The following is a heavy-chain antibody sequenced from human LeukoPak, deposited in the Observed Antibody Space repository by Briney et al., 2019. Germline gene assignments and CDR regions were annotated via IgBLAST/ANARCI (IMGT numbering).Heavy chain of an antibody. Sequence: PGGSLRLSCAASGFTFSSYAMHWVRQAPGKGLEWVAVISYDGSNKYYADSVKGRFTISRDNSKNTLYLQMNSLRAEDTAVYYCARDRQPGPHYYYGMDVWGQGTTVTVSS. CDR3: ARDRQPGPHYYYGMDV. V-gene: IGHV3-30*04. D-gene: IGHD1-1*01. CDR1: GFTFSSYA. CDR2: ISYDGSNK. J-gene: IGHJ6*02.